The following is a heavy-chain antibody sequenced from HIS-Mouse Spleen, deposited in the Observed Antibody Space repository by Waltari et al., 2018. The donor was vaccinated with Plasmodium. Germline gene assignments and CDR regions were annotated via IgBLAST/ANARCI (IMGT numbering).Heavy chain of an antibody. V-gene: IGHV4-59*08. CDR1: GGSISRYY. CDR2: IYYSGST. Sequence: QVQLQESGPGLVKPSETLSLTCTVSGGSISRYYWSWIRKPPGKGLEWIGYIYYSGSTNYNPSLKSRVTISVDTSKNQFSLKLSSVTAADTAVYYCARLRYSYGYFDYWGQGTLVTVSS. J-gene: IGHJ4*02. D-gene: IGHD5-18*01. CDR3: ARLRYSYGYFDY.